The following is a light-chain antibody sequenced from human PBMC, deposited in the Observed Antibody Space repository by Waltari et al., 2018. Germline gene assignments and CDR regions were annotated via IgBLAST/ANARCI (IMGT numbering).Light chain of an antibody. CDR2: EVS. V-gene: IGLV2-14*01. J-gene: IGLJ3*02. Sequence: QSALTQPASVSGSPGQSVTISCTGSSRDVATYKYVSWYQQHPGKVPKRMIYEVSNRPSGVSNRFSGSKSGNTASLTISGLQAEDEADYYCTSYTTSTTWVFGGGTKLTVL. CDR3: TSYTTSTTWV. CDR1: SRDVATYKY.